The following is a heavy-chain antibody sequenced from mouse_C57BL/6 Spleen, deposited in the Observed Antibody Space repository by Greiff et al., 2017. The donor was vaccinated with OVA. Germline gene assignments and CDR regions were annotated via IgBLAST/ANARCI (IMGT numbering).Heavy chain of an antibody. D-gene: IGHD2-4*01. CDR1: RYTFTSYW. CDR3: ARGDYYDYDVGYAMDY. V-gene: IGHV1-72*01. Sequence: QATLQQPGAERVKPGASVELSRKASRYTFTSYWTQWVTEGRGRGLVGSGRCDPNSGGTKYNEKFKSKATLTVDKPSSTAYMQLSSLTSEDSAVYYCARGDYYDYDVGYAMDYWGQGTSVTVSS. CDR2: CDPNSGGT. J-gene: IGHJ4*01.